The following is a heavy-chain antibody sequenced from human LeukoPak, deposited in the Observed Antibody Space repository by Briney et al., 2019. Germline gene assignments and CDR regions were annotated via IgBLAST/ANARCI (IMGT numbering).Heavy chain of an antibody. J-gene: IGHJ4*02. V-gene: IGHV3-23*01. Sequence: GGSLRLSCAASGFTFSSYAMSWVRQAPGKGLEWVSGISGSGGSTYYADSVKGRFTISRDNSKNTLYLQTNSLRAEDTAVYYCAKLSSGNLYYFDYWGQGTLVTVSS. CDR2: ISGSGGST. CDR3: AKLSSGNLYYFDY. CDR1: GFTFSSYA. D-gene: IGHD3-3*01.